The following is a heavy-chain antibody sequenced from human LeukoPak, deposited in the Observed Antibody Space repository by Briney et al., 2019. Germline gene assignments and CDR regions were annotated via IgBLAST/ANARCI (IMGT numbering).Heavy chain of an antibody. Sequence: PSETLSLTCSVSGGSITSRTYYWAWIRQAPEKGLEWIGTLSYRGNTYYNPSLRSRVTISVDSSKNHFSLNLRSVTASDTAVYYCAIASVAVAGKGWFDPWGQGILVTVSS. CDR2: LSYRGNT. CDR1: GGSITSRTYY. CDR3: AIASVAVAGKGWFDP. J-gene: IGHJ5*02. V-gene: IGHV4-39*02. D-gene: IGHD6-19*01.